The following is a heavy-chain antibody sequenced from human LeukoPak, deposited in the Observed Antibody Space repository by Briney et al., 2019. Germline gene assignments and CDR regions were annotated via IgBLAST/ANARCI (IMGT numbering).Heavy chain of an antibody. D-gene: IGHD1-26*01. V-gene: IGHV1-18*01. Sequence: ASVKVSCKASGYTFTSYGINWVRQAPGQGLEWMGWISTYNGNTNYAQKLQGRVTMTTDTSTSTAYMELRSLRSDDTAVYYCAIDFRSRNIVGATPDAFDIWGQGTMVNVSS. CDR1: GYTFTSYG. CDR2: ISTYNGNT. CDR3: AIDFRSRNIVGATPDAFDI. J-gene: IGHJ3*02.